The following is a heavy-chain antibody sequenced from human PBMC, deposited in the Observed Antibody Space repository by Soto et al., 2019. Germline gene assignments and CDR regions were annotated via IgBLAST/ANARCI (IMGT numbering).Heavy chain of an antibody. CDR3: ARVGAYYGMDV. J-gene: IGHJ6*02. CDR2: IGTAGDT. CDR1: GFTFISYD. V-gene: IGHV3-13*01. Sequence: GGSLRLSCGASGFTFISYDMHWVRQATGKGLEWVSAIGTAGDTYYPGSVKGRFTISRENAKNSLYLQMNSLRAGDTAVYYCARVGAYYGMDVWGQGTTVTVSS.